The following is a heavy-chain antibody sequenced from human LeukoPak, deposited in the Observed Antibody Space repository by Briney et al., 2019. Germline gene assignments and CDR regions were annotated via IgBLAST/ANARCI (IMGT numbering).Heavy chain of an antibody. Sequence: SETLSLTCTVSGYSISSGYYWGWIRQPPGKGLEWIGSIYHSGSTYYNPSLKSRITISVDTSTSQFSLRVSSVTAADTAVYYCARYCSSTSCPNGALDIWGQGTMVTVSS. D-gene: IGHD2-2*01. V-gene: IGHV4-38-2*02. CDR1: GYSISSGYY. J-gene: IGHJ3*02. CDR2: IYHSGST. CDR3: ARYCSSTSCPNGALDI.